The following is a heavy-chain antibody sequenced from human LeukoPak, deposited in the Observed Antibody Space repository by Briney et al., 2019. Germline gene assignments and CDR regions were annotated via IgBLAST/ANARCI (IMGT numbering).Heavy chain of an antibody. CDR3: TTWTDLYDY. CDR1: GFTFSSYG. J-gene: IGHJ4*02. Sequence: GGSLRLSCAASGFTFSSYGMHWVRQAPGMGLDWVGCIRSKTDGGTIDYAAPVKGRFVISRDDSRDTLYLQMNSLRIEDTAMYYCTTWTDLYDYWGQGILVTVSP. D-gene: IGHD3/OR15-3a*01. CDR2: IRSKTDGGTI. V-gene: IGHV3-15*01.